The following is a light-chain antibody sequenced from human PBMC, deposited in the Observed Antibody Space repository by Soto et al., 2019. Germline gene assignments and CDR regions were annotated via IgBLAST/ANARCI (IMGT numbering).Light chain of an antibody. Sequence: DILMTQSPSSLSASVGDRLTITCRASQSIRTYLNWYQQKPGKAPTLLIYAASMLQSGVPSRFSGSGSGTEFTLTISSLQPEDFAIYYCQQNYSSAQTFGQGTKVEIK. V-gene: IGKV1-39*01. J-gene: IGKJ1*01. CDR3: QQNYSSAQT. CDR2: AAS. CDR1: QSIRTY.